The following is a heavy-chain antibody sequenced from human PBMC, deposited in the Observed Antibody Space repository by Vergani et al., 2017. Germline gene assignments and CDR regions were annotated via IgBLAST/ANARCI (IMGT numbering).Heavy chain of an antibody. CDR3: ARDGGEYDKDALDV. V-gene: IGHV4-39*02. D-gene: IGHD2-21*01. Sequence: QVRLQESGPGLVKPSETLSLTCSVSGGSITYGAFYWGWIRQSPGKGLEWIWSIYYSENKFYNPSLESRVTLSIDTTKNQFSLKLKSVTAADTAVYYCARDGGEYDKDALDVWGQGTKVTVTS. CDR2: IYYSENK. J-gene: IGHJ3*01. CDR1: GGSITYGAFY.